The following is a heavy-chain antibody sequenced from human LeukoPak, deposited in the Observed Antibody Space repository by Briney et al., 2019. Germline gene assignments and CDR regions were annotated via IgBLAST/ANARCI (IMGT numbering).Heavy chain of an antibody. J-gene: IGHJ4*02. CDR3: ARTGQYCSGGTCYSGQFDF. CDR1: GFPFNSYS. D-gene: IGHD2-15*01. V-gene: IGHV3-48*04. Sequence: PGGSLRLSCAASGFPFNSYSMNWVRQAPGRGLEYVSYISSHGSSIHYADSVKGRFTISRDNANNSLFLQMNSLGAEDTAVYYCARTGQYCSGGTCYSGQFDFWGQGTLVTVSS. CDR2: ISSHGSSI.